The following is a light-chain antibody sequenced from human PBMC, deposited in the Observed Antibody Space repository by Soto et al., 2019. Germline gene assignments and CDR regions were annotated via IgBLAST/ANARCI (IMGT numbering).Light chain of an antibody. CDR3: QHYNSYSEA. CDR1: QTISSW. V-gene: IGKV1-5*03. Sequence: DIQMTQSPSTLSGSLGHRFTITCRASQTISSWLAWYQQKPGKAPKLLIYKASTLKSGVPSRFSGSGSGTEFTLTISSLQPDDFATYYCQHYNSYSEAFGQGTKVDIK. CDR2: KAS. J-gene: IGKJ1*01.